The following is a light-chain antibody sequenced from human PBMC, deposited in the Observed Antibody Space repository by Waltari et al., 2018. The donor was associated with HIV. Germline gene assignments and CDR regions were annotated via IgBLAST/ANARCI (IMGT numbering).Light chain of an antibody. Sequence: QSVLPQPPSASGTPGPRVTISCSGSCYTLGRYTVNWYQQLPGTAPKLLIYSNNQRPSGVPDRFSGSKSGTSASLAISGRQSEDEADYYCAAWDDSLNGFWVFGGGTKLTVL. V-gene: IGLV1-44*01. J-gene: IGLJ3*02. CDR3: AAWDDSLNGFWV. CDR1: CYTLGRYT. CDR2: SNN.